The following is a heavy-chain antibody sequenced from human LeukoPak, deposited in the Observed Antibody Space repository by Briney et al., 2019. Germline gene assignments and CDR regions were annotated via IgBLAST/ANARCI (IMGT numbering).Heavy chain of an antibody. CDR3: ARDRSYYGSGSPGYFDY. D-gene: IGHD3-10*01. CDR2: IYHSGST. J-gene: IGHJ4*02. CDR1: GYSISSGYY. V-gene: IGHV4-38-2*02. Sequence: PSETLSLTCTVSGYSISSGYYWGWIRQPPGKGLEWIGSIYHSGSTYYNPSLKSRVTISVDTSKNQFSLKLSSVTAADTAVYYCARDRSYYGSGSPGYFDYWGQGTLVTVSS.